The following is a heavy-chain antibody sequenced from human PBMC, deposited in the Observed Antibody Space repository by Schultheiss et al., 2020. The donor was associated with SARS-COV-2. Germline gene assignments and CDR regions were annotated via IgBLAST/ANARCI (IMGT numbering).Heavy chain of an antibody. CDR1: GFTFSSFG. V-gene: IGHV3-33*01. D-gene: IGHD2-21*01. CDR3: ARSPPLVTAYFDA. CDR2: IWYDGFKK. J-gene: IGHJ4*02. Sequence: GGSLRLSCAASGFTFSSFGMHWVRQAPGKGLEWVAVIWYDGFKKYYADSVKGRFTISRDSSQNTVYLQMNSLRAEDTATYFCARSPPLVTAYFDAWGQGTLVTVSS.